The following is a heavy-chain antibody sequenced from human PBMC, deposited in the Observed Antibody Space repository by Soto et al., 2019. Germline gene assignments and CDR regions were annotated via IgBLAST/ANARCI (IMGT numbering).Heavy chain of an antibody. D-gene: IGHD5-18*01. CDR3: AREYGYGYAFDH. V-gene: IGHV3-30-3*01. Sequence: PWVSLRLSCAASGFTFSNYAIHWVRQAPGKGLEWVAVISHDGNNKYYADSVKGRFTISRDNSKNMLYLQMNSLRTEDTAVYYCAREYGYGYAFDHWGQGTLVTVSA. CDR2: ISHDGNNK. J-gene: IGHJ4*02. CDR1: GFTFSNYA.